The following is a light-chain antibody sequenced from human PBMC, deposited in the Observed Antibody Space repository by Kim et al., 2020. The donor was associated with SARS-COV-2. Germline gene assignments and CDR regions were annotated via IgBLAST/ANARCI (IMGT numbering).Light chain of an antibody. CDR3: QRYNGAPLTWT. Sequence: DIQMTQSPSSLSPSVGDRVTITCRASQGISTYLAWYQQKPGKVPKLLIYAASTLQSGVPSRFSGSGSGTDFTLTISSLQPEDVATYYCQRYNGAPLTWTFGQGTKVDIK. V-gene: IGKV1-27*01. CDR1: QGISTY. J-gene: IGKJ1*01. CDR2: AAS.